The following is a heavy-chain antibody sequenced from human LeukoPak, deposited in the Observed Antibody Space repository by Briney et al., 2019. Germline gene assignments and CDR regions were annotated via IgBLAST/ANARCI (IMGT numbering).Heavy chain of an antibody. CDR3: ARVYRYCSSTSCSYFDY. D-gene: IGHD2-2*01. CDR2: ISAYNGNT. J-gene: IGHJ4*02. V-gene: IGHV1-18*01. CDR1: GYTFTSYG. Sequence: AASVKVSCKASGYTFTSYGISWVRQAPGQGLEWMGWISAYNGNTNDAQKLQGRVTMTTDTSTSTAYMELRSLRSGDTAVYYCARVYRYCSSTSCSYFDYCGQGTLVTVSS.